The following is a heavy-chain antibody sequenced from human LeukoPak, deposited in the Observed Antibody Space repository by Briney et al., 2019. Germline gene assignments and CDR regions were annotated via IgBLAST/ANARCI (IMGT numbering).Heavy chain of an antibody. Sequence: GRSLRLSCAASGFTFSSYGMHWVRQAAGKGLEWVAVIWYDGSNKYYADSVKGRFTISRDNSKNTLYLQMNSLRAEDTAVYYCARATAMVPKHYFDYWGQGTLVTVSS. J-gene: IGHJ4*02. V-gene: IGHV3-33*01. D-gene: IGHD5-18*01. CDR3: ARATAMVPKHYFDY. CDR2: IWYDGSNK. CDR1: GFTFSSYG.